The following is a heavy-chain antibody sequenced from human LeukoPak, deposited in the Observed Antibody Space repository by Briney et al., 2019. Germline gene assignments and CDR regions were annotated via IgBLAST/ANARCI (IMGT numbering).Heavy chain of an antibody. CDR3: ARSPRYTAFDY. CDR1: GGSISSSSYY. Sequence: PSETLSLTCTVSGGSISSSSYYWGWIRQPPGKGLEWIGSIYYSGSTYYNPSLKSRVTISVDTSKNQFSLKLSSVTAADTAVYYCARSPRYTAFDYWGQGTLVTVSS. V-gene: IGHV4-39*07. D-gene: IGHD5-24*01. CDR2: IYYSGST. J-gene: IGHJ4*02.